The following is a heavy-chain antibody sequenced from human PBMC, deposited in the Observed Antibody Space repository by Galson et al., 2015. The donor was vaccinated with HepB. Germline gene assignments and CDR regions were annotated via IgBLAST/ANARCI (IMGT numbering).Heavy chain of an antibody. J-gene: IGHJ4*02. CDR3: ARLRFEYSSSFLIYGLSFDY. Sequence: SLRLSCAASGFTFSSYWMSWVRQAPGKGLEWVANIKQDGSEKYYADSVKGRFTISRDNAKNSVYLQMNSLRAEDTAVYYCARLRFEYSSSFLIYGLSFDYWGQGTLVTVSS. D-gene: IGHD6-6*01. CDR2: IKQDGSEK. V-gene: IGHV3-7*03. CDR1: GFTFSSYW.